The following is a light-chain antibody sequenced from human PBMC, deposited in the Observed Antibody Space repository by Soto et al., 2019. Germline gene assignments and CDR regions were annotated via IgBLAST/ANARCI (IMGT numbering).Light chain of an antibody. CDR3: QQYSTSYRT. CDR1: QNINSW. J-gene: IGKJ1*01. CDR2: KAS. V-gene: IGKV1-5*03. Sequence: DMQMTQSPSTLSASVGDRVTITCRASQNINSWLAWYQQKPGKAPKLLIYKASSLESGVPSRFSGSGSGTEFTLTISSLQPDDFASYYCQQYSTSYRTFGQGTRVEIK.